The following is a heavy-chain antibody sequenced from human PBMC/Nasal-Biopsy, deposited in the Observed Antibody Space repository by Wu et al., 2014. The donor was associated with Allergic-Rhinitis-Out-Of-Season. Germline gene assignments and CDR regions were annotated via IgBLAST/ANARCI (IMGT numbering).Heavy chain of an antibody. CDR1: GFTFSSYG. CDR3: ASRGLAATRGTYGY. J-gene: IGHJ4*02. V-gene: IGHV3-23*01. D-gene: IGHD2-15*01. CDR2: ISGSGGST. Sequence: LRLSCAASGFTFSSYGMNWVRQAPGKGLEWVSAISGSGGSTYYADSVKGRFTISRDNSKNTLYLLLNSLRAEDTAVYYCASRGLAATRGTYGYWGQGTLVAVSS.